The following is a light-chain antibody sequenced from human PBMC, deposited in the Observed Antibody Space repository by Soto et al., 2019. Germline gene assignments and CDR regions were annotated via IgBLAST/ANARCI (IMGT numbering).Light chain of an antibody. CDR3: QHYGYSQWT. J-gene: IGKJ1*01. V-gene: IGKV3D-15*02. Sequence: EIVMSQSPATLSVSPGEGATLSCRASQGIGDTLAWYQHKSGQAPRLLIYGVYTRASGIPDRFSGSGSGTEFTLTITRLEPEDSAVYFCQHYGYSQWTFGQGTKVDI. CDR1: QGIGDT. CDR2: GVY.